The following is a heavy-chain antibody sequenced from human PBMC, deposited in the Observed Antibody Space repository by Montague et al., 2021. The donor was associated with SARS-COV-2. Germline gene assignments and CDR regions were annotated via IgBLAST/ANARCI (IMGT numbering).Heavy chain of an antibody. D-gene: IGHD3-9*01. CDR3: ARHDDILTTYYYYYGMDV. CDR1: GGSISSSSYY. CDR2: IYYSGST. V-gene: IGHV4-39*01. J-gene: IGHJ6*04. Sequence: SETLSLTCTVSGGSISSSSYYWGWVRQPPGKGLEWIGSIYYSGSTYYNPSLKSRVTISVDTSKNQFSLKLSSVTAADTAVYYCARHDDILTTYYYYYGMDVWGKGTTVTVPS.